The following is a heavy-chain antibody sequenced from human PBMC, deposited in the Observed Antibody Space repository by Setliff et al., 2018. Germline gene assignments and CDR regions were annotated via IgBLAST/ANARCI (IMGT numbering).Heavy chain of an antibody. Sequence: SSETLSLTCTVSGGSISSGNWWTWARQPPGKGLEWIGEIYHSGSINYNPSLKSRVTMSVDKSKNQFSLKLTSVTAADTAVYYCARGLEGEDYFYYMDVWGKGNTVTVSS. D-gene: IGHD2-21*01. CDR1: GGSISSGNW. V-gene: IGHV4-4*02. J-gene: IGHJ6*03. CDR2: IYHSGSI. CDR3: ARGLEGEDYFYYMDV.